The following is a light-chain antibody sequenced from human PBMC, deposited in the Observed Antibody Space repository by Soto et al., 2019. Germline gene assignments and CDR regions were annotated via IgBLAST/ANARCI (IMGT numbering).Light chain of an antibody. Sequence: DIQMTQSPSSVSASVGDRVTITCRASQGISSWLAWYQQKPGKDPKLLIYAASILISGAPSRLSGGASRTYFSLTISTLQPDDFATYACQQANSFPFTFGPGTKVD. V-gene: IGKV1D-12*01. CDR1: QGISSW. J-gene: IGKJ3*01. CDR2: AAS. CDR3: QQANSFPFT.